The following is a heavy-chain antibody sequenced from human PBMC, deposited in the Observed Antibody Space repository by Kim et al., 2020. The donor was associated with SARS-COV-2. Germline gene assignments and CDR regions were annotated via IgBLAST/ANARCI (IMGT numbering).Heavy chain of an antibody. D-gene: IGHD6-19*01. CDR3: AREFGYSSDFDP. Sequence: GGSLRHSCAASGFTFSSYAMHWVRQAPGKGLEWVAVISYDGSNKYYADSVKGRFTISRDNSKNTLYLQMNSLRAEDTAVYYCAREFGYSSDFDPWGQGTLVTVSS. J-gene: IGHJ5*02. V-gene: IGHV3-30*04. CDR2: ISYDGSNK. CDR1: GFTFSSYA.